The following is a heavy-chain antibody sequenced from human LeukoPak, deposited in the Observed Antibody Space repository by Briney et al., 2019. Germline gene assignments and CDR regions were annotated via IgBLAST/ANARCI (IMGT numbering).Heavy chain of an antibody. CDR2: IYYSGST. D-gene: IGHD2-2*01. V-gene: IGHV4-39*07. J-gene: IGHJ6*03. Sequence: PGGSLRLSCAASGFTFSTYEMNWVRQAPGKGLEWIASIYYSGSTYYNPSLKSRVTISVDTSKNQFSLKLSSVTAADTAVYYCAREVVPAADNYYDYMDVWGKGTTVTVSS. CDR3: AREVVPAADNYYDYMDV. CDR1: GFTFSTYE.